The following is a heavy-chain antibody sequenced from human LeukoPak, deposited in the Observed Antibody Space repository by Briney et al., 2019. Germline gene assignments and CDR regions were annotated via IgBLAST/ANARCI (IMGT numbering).Heavy chain of an antibody. CDR2: IRGKVYGGTT. CDR3: TRAHYYDSSGYNYDGDY. Sequence: GRSLRLSCTTSGFTFGDYALNWFRQAPGKGLEWVGFIRGKVYGGTTEYAASVKGRFTISRGGAKSTAYLQVNSLRTEDTAVYYCTRAHYYDSSGYNYDGDYWGQGTLVTVSS. V-gene: IGHV3-49*01. D-gene: IGHD3-22*01. J-gene: IGHJ4*02. CDR1: GFTFGDYA.